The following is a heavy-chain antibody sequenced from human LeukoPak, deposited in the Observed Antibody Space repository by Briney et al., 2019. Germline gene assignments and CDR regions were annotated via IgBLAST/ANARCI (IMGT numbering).Heavy chain of an antibody. D-gene: IGHD6-6*01. Sequence: ASVKVSCKTSGYTFTNYAMHWVRQAPGQRRDWMGWINAGNGDTKYSQKFQGRVSITRDKSASTAYMELSSLRSEDTAVYYCAAGEDSSSGWGGFDFWGQGTLVSVSS. CDR2: INAGNGDT. CDR3: AAGEDSSSGWGGFDF. J-gene: IGHJ4*02. CDR1: GYTFTNYA. V-gene: IGHV1-3*01.